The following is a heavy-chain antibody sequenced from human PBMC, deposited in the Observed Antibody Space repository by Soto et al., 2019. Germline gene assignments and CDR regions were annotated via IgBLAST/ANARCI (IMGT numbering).Heavy chain of an antibody. V-gene: IGHV4-34*01. CDR3: ARAGAVFGIGDV. CDR2: INHSGST. J-gene: IGHJ6*02. Sequence: PSETLSLTCAVYGGSFSGYYWSWIRQPPGKGLEWIGEINHSGSTNYNPSLKSRVTISVDTSKNQFSLKLSSVTAADTAVYYCARAGAVFGIGDVWGQGTTVTVSS. CDR1: GGSFSGYY. D-gene: IGHD3-10*02.